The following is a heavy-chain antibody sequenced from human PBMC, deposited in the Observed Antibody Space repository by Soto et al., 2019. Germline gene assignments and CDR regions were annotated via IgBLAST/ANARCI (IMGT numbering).Heavy chain of an antibody. J-gene: IGHJ5*02. V-gene: IGHV4-59*01. CDR3: ARSYCRYGVSCNWFDP. D-gene: IGHD2-15*01. CDR1: GGSMTTYY. Sequence: QVQLQESGPGLVKPSETLSLTCTVSGGSMTTYYWGWIRQPPGKGLEWIGYINYSGNTKYNSSLKRRVTISVDTFKTQYYRKLNSVSAADTAVYYCARSYCRYGVSCNWFDPWGQGTLVTVSS. CDR2: INYSGNT.